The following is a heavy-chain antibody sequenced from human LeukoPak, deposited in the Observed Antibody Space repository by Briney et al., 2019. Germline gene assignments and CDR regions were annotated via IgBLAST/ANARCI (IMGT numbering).Heavy chain of an antibody. V-gene: IGHV1-18*01. Sequence: AASVNVSCTASGYTLTSYGISGGRPAPGQGVEWMGWISAYNGNTNYAQKLQGKLTMTTDTSTRTAYMELRSLRSDDTAVYYCARDRDCGGDCSPGWFDPWGQGTLVTVSS. CDR1: GYTLTSYG. CDR2: ISAYNGNT. CDR3: ARDRDCGGDCSPGWFDP. D-gene: IGHD2-21*02. J-gene: IGHJ5*02.